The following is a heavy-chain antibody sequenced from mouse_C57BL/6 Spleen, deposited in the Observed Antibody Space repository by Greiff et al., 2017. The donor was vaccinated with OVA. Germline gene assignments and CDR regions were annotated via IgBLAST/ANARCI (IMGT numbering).Heavy chain of an antibody. V-gene: IGHV8-8*01. CDR3: ARMKYYGIWWYFDV. D-gene: IGHD1-1*01. CDR2: IWWDDDK. Sequence: QVTLKESGPGILQPSQTLSLTCSFSGFSLSTFGMGVGWIRQPSGKGLEWLAHIWWDDDKYYNPALKSRLTISKDTSKNQVFLKIANVDTADTATYYCARMKYYGIWWYFDVWGTGTTVTVSS. J-gene: IGHJ1*03. CDR1: GFSLSTFGMG.